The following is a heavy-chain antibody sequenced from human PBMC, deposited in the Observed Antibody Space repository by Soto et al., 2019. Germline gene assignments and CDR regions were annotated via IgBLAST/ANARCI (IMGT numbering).Heavy chain of an antibody. D-gene: IGHD3-10*01. CDR3: VRDLNGSGDY. CDR1: GGSISSGGYY. J-gene: IGHJ4*02. CDR2: IYYSLGA. Sequence: SETLSLTCTVSGGSISSGGYYWSWIRQHPGKGLEWIGYIYYSLGAKYNPSLGSRGTISLDTSKNQLSLSLRSVTAADTAIYFCVRDLNGSGDYWGQGTLVTVSS. V-gene: IGHV4-61*08.